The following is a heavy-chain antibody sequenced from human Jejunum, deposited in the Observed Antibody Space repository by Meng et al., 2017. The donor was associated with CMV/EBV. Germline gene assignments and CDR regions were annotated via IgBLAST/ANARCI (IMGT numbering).Heavy chain of an antibody. CDR2: IGRDGSNK. CDR3: VKDLGHSSRFDS. D-gene: IGHD3-22*01. J-gene: IGHJ4*02. Sequence: GGGGGRPWGVLRFSCEGSGFIFTTYGMNWVRQAPGKGLEWVALIGRDGSNKYYADSVKGRFTVSRDNSKNTLYLQMNSLRTEDTAVYYCVKDLGHSSRFDSWGQGTLVTVSS. CDR1: GFIFTTYG. V-gene: IGHV3-30*02.